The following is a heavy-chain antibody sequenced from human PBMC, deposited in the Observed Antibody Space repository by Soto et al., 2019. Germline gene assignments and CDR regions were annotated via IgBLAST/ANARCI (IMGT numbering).Heavy chain of an antibody. CDR1: GGTFSSYA. Sequence: SVKVSCKASGGTFSSYAISWVRQAPGQGLEWMGGIIPIFGTANYAQKFQGRVTITADESTNTAYMELSSLRSEDTAVYYCATGVTTAANNWFDPWGQGTPVTVSS. CDR2: IIPIFGTA. CDR3: ATGVTTAANNWFDP. V-gene: IGHV1-69*13. J-gene: IGHJ5*02. D-gene: IGHD2-15*01.